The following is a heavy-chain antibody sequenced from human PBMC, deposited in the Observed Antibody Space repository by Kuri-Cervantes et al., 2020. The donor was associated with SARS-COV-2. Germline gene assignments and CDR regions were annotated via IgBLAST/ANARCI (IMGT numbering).Heavy chain of an antibody. V-gene: IGHV3-23*01. CDR2: ISGSGGST. CDR3: AKDPYDFWSGYYLYYFDY. CDR1: GFTLSSYA. J-gene: IGHJ4*02. D-gene: IGHD3-3*01. Sequence: GGSLRLSCAASGFTLSSYAMSWVRQAPGKGLEWVSAISGSGGSTYYADSVKGRFTISRDNSKNTLYLQMNSLRAEDTAVYYCAKDPYDFWSGYYLYYFDYWGQGTLVTVSS.